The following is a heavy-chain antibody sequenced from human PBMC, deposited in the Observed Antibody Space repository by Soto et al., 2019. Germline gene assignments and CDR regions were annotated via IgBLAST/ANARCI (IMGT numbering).Heavy chain of an antibody. V-gene: IGHV1-46*01. CDR1: GYTFTSYY. Sequence: ASLKVSCKASGYTFTSYYMHWVRQAPGQGLEWMGIINPSGGSTSYAQKFQGRVTMTRDTSTSTVYMELSSLRSEDTAVYYCARDSTRTSSSGWQKWYYYGMDVWGQGTTVTVSS. CDR2: INPSGGST. CDR3: ARDSTRTSSSGWQKWYYYGMDV. D-gene: IGHD6-19*01. J-gene: IGHJ6*02.